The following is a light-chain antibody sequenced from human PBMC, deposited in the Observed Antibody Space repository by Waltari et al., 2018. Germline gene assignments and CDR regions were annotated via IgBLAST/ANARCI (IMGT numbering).Light chain of an antibody. V-gene: IGLV4-69*01. CDR1: SGYSSNV. CDR3: QTGGHGTWV. CDR2: VNSDGSH. Sequence: LVLTQSPSASASLGASVKLTCTLSSGYSSNVIAWLQQQPGKGPRYLMKVNSDGSHRKVDDIPDRFSASKSGTECQLTISSLQSEDEADYFCQTGGHGTWVFGGGTKLTVL. J-gene: IGLJ3*02.